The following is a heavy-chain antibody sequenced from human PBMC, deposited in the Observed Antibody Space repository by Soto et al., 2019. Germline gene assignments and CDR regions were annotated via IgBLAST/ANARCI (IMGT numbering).Heavy chain of an antibody. J-gene: IGHJ3*02. CDR2: IYYSGST. CDR1: GGSISSGGYY. V-gene: IGHV4-31*03. D-gene: IGHD2-21*02. CDR3: ARELLRGGDSIYPFDI. Sequence: SETLSLTCTVSGGSISSGGYYWSWIRQHPGKGLEWIGYIYYSGSTYYNPSLKSRVTISVDTSKNQFSLKLSSVTAADTAVYYCARELLRGGDSIYPFDIWGQGTMVTVSS.